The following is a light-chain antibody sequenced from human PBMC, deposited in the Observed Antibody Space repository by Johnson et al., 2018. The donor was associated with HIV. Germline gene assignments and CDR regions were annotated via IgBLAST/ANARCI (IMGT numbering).Light chain of an antibody. V-gene: IGLV1-51*02. CDR2: ENN. J-gene: IGLJ1*01. CDR3: GTWDTSLSPGGV. CDR1: SSNSGNNY. Sequence: HSVLTQPPSVSAAPGQKVTISCSGSSSNSGNNYVSWYQQLPGTAPKLLIYENNKRPSGIPDRFSGSKSGTSATLGITGLQTGDEADYYCGTWDTSLSPGGVFGSGTKVTVL.